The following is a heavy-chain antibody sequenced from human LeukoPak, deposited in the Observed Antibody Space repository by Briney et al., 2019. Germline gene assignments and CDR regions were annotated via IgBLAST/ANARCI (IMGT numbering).Heavy chain of an antibody. J-gene: IGHJ6*03. V-gene: IGHV4-59*08. Sequence: SETLSLTCNVSGGSITGHYWSWIRQPPGKGLEWIGYIYYKGNTNYDSSLKSRVTISVDTSKNQVSLKLSSVTAADTAVYYCARFIVVGSENYYYYYYMDVWAKGPRSPSP. CDR1: GGSITGHY. D-gene: IGHD6-19*01. CDR3: ARFIVVGSENYYYYYYMDV. CDR2: IYYKGNT.